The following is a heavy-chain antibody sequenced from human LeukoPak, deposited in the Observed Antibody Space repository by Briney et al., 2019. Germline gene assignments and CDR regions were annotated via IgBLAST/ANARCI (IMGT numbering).Heavy chain of an antibody. D-gene: IGHD2-8*01. Sequence: GGSLRLSFVGCRCILSSYGMHGVGPPPGKGLAGVAVIWYHGSNRDDADSGKGGFTISRDNSKNTLYLQMNSLRAEDTAVYYCAKPGGYCTNGVCYTGYFDYWGQGTLVTVSS. V-gene: IGHV3-33*06. CDR3: AKPGGYCTNGVCYTGYFDY. CDR2: IWYHGSNR. CDR1: RCILSSYG. J-gene: IGHJ4*02.